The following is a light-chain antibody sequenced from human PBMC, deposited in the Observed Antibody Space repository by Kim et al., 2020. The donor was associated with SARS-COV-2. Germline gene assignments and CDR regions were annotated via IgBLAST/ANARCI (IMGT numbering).Light chain of an antibody. CDR2: DIS. V-gene: IGLV7-46*01. J-gene: IGLJ2*01. CDR3: LLQFGGGVRI. CDR1: TGAVTSGHY. Sequence: QAVVTQEPSLTVSPGGTVTLTCGSSTGAVTSGHYPYWFQQKPGQAPTTLIYDISNKKSWTSARFSGSLLGGKAALTLSGALPEDEADYYCLLQFGGGVRIFGGGTKVTVL.